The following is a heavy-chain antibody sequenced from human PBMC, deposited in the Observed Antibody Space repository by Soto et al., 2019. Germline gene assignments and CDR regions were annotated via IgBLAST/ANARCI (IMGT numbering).Heavy chain of an antibody. CDR2: IYCSGST. J-gene: IGHJ5*02. CDR3: ARDQSYDFWSGYSEGWFDP. D-gene: IGHD3-3*01. Sequence: TSETLSVTCTVAGGSISSYYWSWIRQHPGKGLEWIGYIYCSGSTNYNPSLKSRVTISVDTSKNQFSLKLSSVTAADTAVYYCARDQSYDFWSGYSEGWFDPWGQGTLVTSPQ. CDR1: GGSISSYY. V-gene: IGHV4-59*01.